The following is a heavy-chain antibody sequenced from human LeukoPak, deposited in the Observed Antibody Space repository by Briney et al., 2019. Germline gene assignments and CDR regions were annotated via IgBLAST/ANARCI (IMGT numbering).Heavy chain of an antibody. Sequence: TLSLTCTVSGGSISSGSYYWSWIRQPAGKGLEWIGRIYTSGSTNYNPSLKSRVTISVDTSKSQFSLKLSSVTAADTAVYYCARGRRYGAFDIWGQGTMVTVSS. CDR1: GGSISSGSYY. CDR2: IYTSGST. V-gene: IGHV4-61*02. CDR3: ARGRRYGAFDI. D-gene: IGHD1-14*01. J-gene: IGHJ3*02.